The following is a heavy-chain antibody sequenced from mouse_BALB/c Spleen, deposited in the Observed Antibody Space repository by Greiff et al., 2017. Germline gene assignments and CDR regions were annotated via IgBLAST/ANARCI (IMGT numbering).Heavy chain of an antibody. CDR3: TRSPLITTVGDAMDY. CDR2: INPSNGRT. D-gene: IGHD1-1*01. V-gene: IGHV1S81*02. CDR1: GYTFTSYW. Sequence: QVQLQQPGAELVKPGASVKLSCKASGYTFTSYWMHWVKQRPGQGLEWIGEINPSNGRTNYNEKFKNKATLTVDKSSSTAYMQLSSLTSEDSAVYYCTRSPLITTVGDAMDYWGQGTSVTVSS. J-gene: IGHJ4*01.